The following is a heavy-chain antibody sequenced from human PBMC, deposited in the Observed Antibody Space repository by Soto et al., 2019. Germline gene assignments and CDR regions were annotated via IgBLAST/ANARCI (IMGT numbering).Heavy chain of an antibody. CDR3: ARPAPYYAMDV. J-gene: IGHJ6*02. CDR1: GFSVSINY. V-gene: IGHV3-53*02. CDR2: IRSGSDT. Sequence: EEQLVETGGGLNQPGGSLRLSCAASGFSVSINYMSWVRQAPGKGLEWVSLIRSGSDTDYADSVRGRFTISRDNSKNTVFLQMNSLRAEDTAIYYCARPAPYYAMDVWGQGTTVTVSS.